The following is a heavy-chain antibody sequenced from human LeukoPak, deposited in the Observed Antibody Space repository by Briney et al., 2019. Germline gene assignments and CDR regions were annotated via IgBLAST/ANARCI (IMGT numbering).Heavy chain of an antibody. Sequence: SETLSLTCTVSGGSIRSYYWSWIRQPPGKGLEWIGYIYYSGSTNYNPSLKSRVTISVDTSKNQFSLKLSSVTAADTAVYYCARGKLSYFDYWGQGTLVTVSS. CDR1: GGSIRSYY. CDR3: ARGKLSYFDY. D-gene: IGHD5-18*01. V-gene: IGHV4-59*01. J-gene: IGHJ4*02. CDR2: IYYSGST.